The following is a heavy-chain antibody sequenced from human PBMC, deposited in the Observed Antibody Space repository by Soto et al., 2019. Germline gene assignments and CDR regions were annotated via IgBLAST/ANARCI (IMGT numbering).Heavy chain of an antibody. D-gene: IGHD3-22*01. J-gene: IGHJ4*02. V-gene: IGHV3-48*03. Sequence: GGSLRLSCAASGFTSSSSEMSWVRQAPGKGLEWVSYTSSSGSTTHYADSVKGRFTISRDNAKHSLYLQMNSLRVADTAVYYCARWEVVTGLDYWGQGTLVTVYS. CDR1: GFTSSSSE. CDR2: TSSSGSTT. CDR3: ARWEVVTGLDY.